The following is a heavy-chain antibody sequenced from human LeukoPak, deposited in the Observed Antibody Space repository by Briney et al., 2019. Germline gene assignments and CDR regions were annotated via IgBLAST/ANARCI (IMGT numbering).Heavy chain of an antibody. CDR3: ATISLNYYDPNAGIDY. Sequence: SDTLPLTCFVSGGSIDKSVYDWGWIRQPPGKGLEWIGEINHSGSTNYNPSLKSRVTISVDTSKNQFSLKLSSVTAADTAVYYCATISLNYYDPNAGIDYWGQGTLVTVSS. J-gene: IGHJ4*02. CDR1: GGSIDKSVYD. CDR2: INHSGST. D-gene: IGHD3-22*01. V-gene: IGHV4-34*01.